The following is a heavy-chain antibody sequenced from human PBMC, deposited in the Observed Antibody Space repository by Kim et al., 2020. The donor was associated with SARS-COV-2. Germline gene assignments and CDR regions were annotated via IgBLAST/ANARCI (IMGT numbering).Heavy chain of an antibody. Sequence: ASVKVSCKASGYTFTSYGISWVRQAPGQGLEWMGWISAYNGNTNYAQKLQGRVTMTTDTSTSTAYMELRSLRSDDTAVYYCARVVGDYYYYGMDVWGQGTTVTVSS. CDR3: ARVVGDYYYYGMDV. CDR2: ISAYNGNT. CDR1: GYTFTSYG. V-gene: IGHV1-18*04. D-gene: IGHD1-26*01. J-gene: IGHJ6*02.